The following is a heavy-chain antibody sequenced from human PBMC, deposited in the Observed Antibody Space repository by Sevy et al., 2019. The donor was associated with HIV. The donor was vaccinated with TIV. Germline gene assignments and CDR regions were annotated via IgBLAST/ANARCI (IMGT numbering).Heavy chain of an antibody. Sequence: GGSLRLSCAASGFTFSNYFINWVRQAPGKGLESVSSISSGSSYIFYADSVKGRFTISRDNAKNSLYLHMNSLRAEDTAVYYCARGDYYGSLYYFDYWGPGTLVTVSS. D-gene: IGHD3-10*01. CDR1: GFTFSNYF. CDR2: ISSGSSYI. CDR3: ARGDYYGSLYYFDY. J-gene: IGHJ4*02. V-gene: IGHV3-21*01.